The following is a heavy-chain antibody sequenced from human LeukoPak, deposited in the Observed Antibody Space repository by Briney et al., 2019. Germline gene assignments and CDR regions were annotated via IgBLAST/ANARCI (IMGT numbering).Heavy chain of an antibody. V-gene: IGHV3-7*01. Sequence: GGSLRLSCAASGIIITSYWMSWVRQTPGKGLEWVANIKQDGSEKNFVDSVKGRFTIFRDNARNSLYLQMNSLRAEDTAVYYCASHSYGYNHWGQGTLVIVSS. CDR2: IKQDGSEK. CDR1: GIIITSYW. D-gene: IGHD3-16*01. J-gene: IGHJ5*02. CDR3: ASHSYGYNH.